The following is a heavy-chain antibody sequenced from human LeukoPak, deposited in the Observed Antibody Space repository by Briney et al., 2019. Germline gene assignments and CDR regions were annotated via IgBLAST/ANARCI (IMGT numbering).Heavy chain of an antibody. CDR2: IYYSGST. V-gene: IGHV4-59*12. CDR3: ARGRGTVTRSFYYYYYMDV. CDR1: GGSISSYY. D-gene: IGHD4-17*01. J-gene: IGHJ6*03. Sequence: PSETLSLTCTVSGGSISSYYWSWIRQPPGKGLEWIGYIYYSGSTNYNPSLKSRVTISVDTSKNQFSLKLSSVTAADTAVYYCARGRGTVTRSFYYYYYMDVWGKGTTVTVSS.